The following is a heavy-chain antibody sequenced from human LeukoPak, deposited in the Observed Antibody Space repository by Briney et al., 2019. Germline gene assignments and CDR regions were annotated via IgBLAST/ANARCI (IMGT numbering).Heavy chain of an antibody. J-gene: IGHJ4*02. CDR2: ISYDGSNK. D-gene: IGHD6-25*01. V-gene: IGHV3-30*03. CDR3: ARDSAAYYFDY. Sequence: GGSLRLSCAASGFTFSSYGMHWVRQAPGKGLEWVAVISYDGSNKYYADSVKGRFTISRDNSKNTLYLQMNSLRAEDTAVYYCARDSAAYYFDYWGQGTLVTVSS. CDR1: GFTFSSYG.